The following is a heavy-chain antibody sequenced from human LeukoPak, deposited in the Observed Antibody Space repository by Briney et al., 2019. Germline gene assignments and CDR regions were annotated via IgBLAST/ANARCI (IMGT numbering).Heavy chain of an antibody. V-gene: IGHV3-30*18. CDR2: ISYDGSNK. CDR1: GFTFSSYG. CDR3: AKELLGPTRGYSGYDPYYFDY. Sequence: GGYLRLSCAASGFTFSSYGMHWVRQAPGKGLEWVAVISYDGSNKYYADSVKGRFTISRDNSKNTLYLQMNSLRAEDTAVYYCAKELLGPTRGYSGYDPYYFDYWGQGTLVTVSS. D-gene: IGHD5-12*01. J-gene: IGHJ4*02.